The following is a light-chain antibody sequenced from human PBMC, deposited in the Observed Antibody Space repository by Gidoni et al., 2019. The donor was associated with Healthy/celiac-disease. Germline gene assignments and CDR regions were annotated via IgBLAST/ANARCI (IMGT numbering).Light chain of an antibody. V-gene: IGKV1-39*01. J-gene: IGKJ1*01. CDR2: AAS. CDR1: QSISSY. Sequence: DIQMTQSPSSLSASVGDRVTITCRASQSISSYLNWYQQKPGKAPKLLSYAASSLQSGVPSRFSGSGSGTDFTLTISSPQPEDFATYYCQQSYSTPRTFGQGTKVEIK. CDR3: QQSYSTPRT.